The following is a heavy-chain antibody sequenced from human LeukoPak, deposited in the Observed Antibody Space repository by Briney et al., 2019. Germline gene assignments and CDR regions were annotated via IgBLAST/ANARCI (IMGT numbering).Heavy chain of an antibody. V-gene: IGHV3-66*01. CDR3: ARGITMIIFDY. CDR1: GFTVSINY. Sequence: PGGSLRLSCAASGFTVSINYMSWVRQAPGKGLEWVSVIYSGGSTYYADSVKGGFTISRDNSKNTLYLQMNSLRAEDTAVYYCARGITMIIFDYWGQGTLVTVSS. D-gene: IGHD3-22*01. CDR2: IYSGGST. J-gene: IGHJ4*02.